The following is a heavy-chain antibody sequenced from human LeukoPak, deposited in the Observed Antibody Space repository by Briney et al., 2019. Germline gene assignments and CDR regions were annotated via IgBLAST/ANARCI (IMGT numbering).Heavy chain of an antibody. D-gene: IGHD6-19*01. CDR1: GSTFSSYA. J-gene: IGHJ4*02. Sequence: PGGSLRLSCAASGSTFSSYAMSWVRQAPGKGLEWVSAISGSGGSTYYADSVKGRFTISRDNSKNTLYLQMNSLRAEVTAVYYCAKEWQWLVLLNFDYWGQGTLVTVSS. CDR2: ISGSGGST. V-gene: IGHV3-23*01. CDR3: AKEWQWLVLLNFDY.